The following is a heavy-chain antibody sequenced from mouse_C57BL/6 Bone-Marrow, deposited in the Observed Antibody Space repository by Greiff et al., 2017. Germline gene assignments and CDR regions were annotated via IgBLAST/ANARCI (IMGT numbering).Heavy chain of an antibody. CDR1: GYSITSGYD. Sequence: EVQGVESGPGMVKPSQSLSLTCTVTGYSITSGYDWHWIRHFPGNKLEWMGYISYSGSTNYNPSLKSPISITHDTSKNHFFLKLNSVTTEDTATYSSARYGNHGGFAYWGQGTLVTVSA. D-gene: IGHD2-1*01. CDR2: ISYSGST. J-gene: IGHJ3*01. V-gene: IGHV3-1*01. CDR3: ARYGNHGGFAY.